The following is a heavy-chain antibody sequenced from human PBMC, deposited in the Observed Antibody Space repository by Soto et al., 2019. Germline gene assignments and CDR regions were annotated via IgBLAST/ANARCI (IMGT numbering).Heavy chain of an antibody. J-gene: IGHJ4*02. Sequence: GSLRLSCAASGFTFSDYPMNWVRQAPGKGLEWVSSIRTISSAIYFADSVRGRFTISRDNARNSLYLQMTSLRDEDTAVYYCARETPSFDSWGQGTLVTVSS. CDR1: GFTFSDYP. D-gene: IGHD2-15*01. V-gene: IGHV3-48*02. CDR2: IRTISSAI. CDR3: ARETPSFDS.